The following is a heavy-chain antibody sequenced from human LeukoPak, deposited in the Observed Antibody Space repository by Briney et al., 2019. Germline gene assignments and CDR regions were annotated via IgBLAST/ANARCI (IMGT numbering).Heavy chain of an antibody. J-gene: IGHJ4*02. CDR1: GYTFTGYY. Sequence: EASVKVSCKASGYTFTGYYMHWVRQAPGQGLEWMGGIIPIFGTANYAQKFQGRVTITADKSTSTAYMELSSLRSEDTAVYYCARTAAGTIPLDYWGQGTLVTVSS. CDR2: IIPIFGTA. CDR3: ARTAAGTIPLDY. V-gene: IGHV1-69*06. D-gene: IGHD6-13*01.